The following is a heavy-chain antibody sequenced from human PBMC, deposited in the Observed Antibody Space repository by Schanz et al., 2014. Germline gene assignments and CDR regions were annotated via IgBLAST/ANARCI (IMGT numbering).Heavy chain of an antibody. CDR1: GFTFSTHA. J-gene: IGHJ4*02. D-gene: IGHD6-25*01. CDR3: AKVRYSSGWRGDYFDE. V-gene: IGHV3-23*04. Sequence: EVQLVESGGGLVQPGRSLRLSCAASGFTFSTHAMHWVRQAPRKGLEWLSVISASGGDTYYADSVKGRFTISRDNAKNTLYLQMNSLRAEDTAVYYCAKVRYSSGWRGDYFDEWGQGTLVTVSS. CDR2: ISASGGDT.